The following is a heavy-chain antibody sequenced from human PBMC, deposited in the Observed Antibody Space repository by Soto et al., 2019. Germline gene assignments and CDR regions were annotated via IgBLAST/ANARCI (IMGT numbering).Heavy chain of an antibody. CDR1: GGSISSGGYY. D-gene: IGHD2-21*01. CDR3: ARDLRLRGFYGMDV. Sequence: QVQLQESGPGLVKPSQTLSLTCPVSGGSISSGGYYWSWIRQHPGKGLEWIGYIYYIGSIYYNPSLKSRVTISVDTSKNQFSLKLSSVTAADTAVYYCARDLRLRGFYGMDVWGQGTTVTVSS. J-gene: IGHJ6*02. V-gene: IGHV4-31*03. CDR2: IYYIGSI.